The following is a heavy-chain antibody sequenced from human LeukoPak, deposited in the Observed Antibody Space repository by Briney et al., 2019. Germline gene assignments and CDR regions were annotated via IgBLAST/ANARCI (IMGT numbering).Heavy chain of an antibody. CDR3: ARQDRITIFGVIGSWFDP. D-gene: IGHD3-3*01. J-gene: IGHJ5*02. CDR2: ISPNDSDT. CDR1: GYIFTSYW. V-gene: IGHV5-51*01. Sequence: GESLKISCKASGYIFTSYWIAWVRQMPGKGLEWMGIISPNDSDTRYSPPFQGQVTISADKSVNTAYLQWSSLRASDTAMYYCARQDRITIFGVIGSWFDPWGQGTLVTVSS.